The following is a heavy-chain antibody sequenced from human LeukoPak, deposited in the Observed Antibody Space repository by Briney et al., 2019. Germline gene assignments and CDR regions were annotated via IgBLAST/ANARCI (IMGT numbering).Heavy chain of an antibody. Sequence: GGSLRLSCAAPGFTFSNYEMNWLRQAPGKGLEWVSHISSSGSSIYYADSVKGRLTISKDNAKNSLYLELNSLRGDDTAVYYCARGGGYDSTDYWGQGTLVTVSS. V-gene: IGHV3-48*03. CDR1: GFTFSNYE. J-gene: IGHJ4*02. D-gene: IGHD3-22*01. CDR3: ARGGGYDSTDY. CDR2: ISSSGSSI.